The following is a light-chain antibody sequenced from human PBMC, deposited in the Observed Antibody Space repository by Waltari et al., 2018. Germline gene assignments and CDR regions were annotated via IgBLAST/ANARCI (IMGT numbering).Light chain of an antibody. CDR1: SSDVGGYKY. V-gene: IGLV2-14*01. CDR2: DVS. Sequence: QSALTQPASVSGSPGQSITISCTGTSSDVGGYKYVSWYQQHPGKAPKLMIYDVSKRPAGFPNRFSGSKSGNTASLTTSGLQAEDEADYFCSSYTSSSTYVFGTGTKVTVL. CDR3: SSYTSSSTYV. J-gene: IGLJ1*01.